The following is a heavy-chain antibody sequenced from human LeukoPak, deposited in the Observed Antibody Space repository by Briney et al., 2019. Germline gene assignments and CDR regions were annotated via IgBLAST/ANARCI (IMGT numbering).Heavy chain of an antibody. V-gene: IGHV4-39*01. CDR3: ARRGITYSASFFDS. CDR2: IYYTGST. Sequence: SETLSLTCAVSGGSISGGKDFWGWIRQSPGKGLEWIGSIYYTGSTYYNPSLKSRVTISVDTSKSEFSLMVHSVTAADTAMYYCARRGITYSASFFDSWGQGTLVTVAS. D-gene: IGHD6-13*01. J-gene: IGHJ4*02. CDR1: GGSISGGKDF.